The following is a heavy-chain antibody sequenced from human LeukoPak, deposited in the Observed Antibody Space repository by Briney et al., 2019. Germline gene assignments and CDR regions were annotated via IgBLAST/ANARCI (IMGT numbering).Heavy chain of an antibody. CDR3: ATSPTDYDLDY. CDR2: IFSGGTT. CDR1: GFTVSSKY. J-gene: IGHJ4*02. Sequence: GGSLRLSCAASGFTVSSKYMSWVRQAPGKGLEWVSVIFSGGTTFYADSVKDRFTISRDNSKNTLYLQTNSLRAEDTAVYYCATSPTDYDLDYWGQGTLVTVSS. V-gene: IGHV3-66*01. D-gene: IGHD4-17*01.